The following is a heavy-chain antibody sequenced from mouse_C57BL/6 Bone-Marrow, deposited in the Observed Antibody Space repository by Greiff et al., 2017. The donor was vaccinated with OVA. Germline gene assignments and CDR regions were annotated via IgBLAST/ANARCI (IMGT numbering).Heavy chain of an antibody. CDR1: GYTFTDYY. CDR3: ASIAQATDY. D-gene: IGHD3-2*02. Sequence: EVKLQESGPVLVKPGASVKMSCKASGYTFTDYYMNWVKQSHGKSLEWIGVINPYNGGTSYNQKFRGKATLTVDKSSSTAYMELNSLTSEDSAVYYCASIAQATDYWGQGTLVTVSA. V-gene: IGHV1-19*01. CDR2: INPYNGGT. J-gene: IGHJ3*01.